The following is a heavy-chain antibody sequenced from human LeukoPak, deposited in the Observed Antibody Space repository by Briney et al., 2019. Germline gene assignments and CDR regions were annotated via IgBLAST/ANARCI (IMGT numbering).Heavy chain of an antibody. D-gene: IGHD4-11*01. CDR2: IYYSGST. J-gene: IGHJ4*02. Sequence: PSETLSLTCTVSGGSMSSSSYLWDWIRQPPGKGLDWIGSIYYSGSTYYNPSLKSRVTISVDTSKNQFSLKLSSVTAADTTVYYCARPSEYSNYYFDYWGQGTLVTVSS. CDR1: GGSMSSSSYL. CDR3: ARPSEYSNYYFDY. V-gene: IGHV4-39*07.